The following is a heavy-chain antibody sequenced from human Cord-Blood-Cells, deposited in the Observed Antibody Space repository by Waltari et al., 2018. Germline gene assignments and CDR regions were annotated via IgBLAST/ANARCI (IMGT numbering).Heavy chain of an antibody. Sequence: EVQLVESGGGLVQPGGSLKLSCAASGFTFSASAMHWVRQASGKGLEWVGRIRSKANSYATAYAASVKGRFTISRDDSKNTAYLQMNSLKTEDTAVYYCTAEYSSSWDAFDIWGQGTMVTVSS. CDR3: TAEYSSSWDAFDI. V-gene: IGHV3-73*02. CDR1: GFTFSASA. J-gene: IGHJ3*02. D-gene: IGHD6-6*01. CDR2: IRSKANSYAT.